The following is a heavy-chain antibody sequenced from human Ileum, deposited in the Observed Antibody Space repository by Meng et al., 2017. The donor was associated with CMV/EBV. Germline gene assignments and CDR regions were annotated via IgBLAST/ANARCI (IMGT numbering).Heavy chain of an antibody. Sequence: GESLKISCVASGFTFNSYWLHWVRQAPGKGLVWVSRINTDGSNTNSADSVKGRFTISRDNAKNTLYLQMNSLRVEDTAVYYCARGMIAAYNYAMDVWGQGTTVTVSS. D-gene: IGHD2-21*01. J-gene: IGHJ6*02. CDR1: GFTFNSYW. V-gene: IGHV3-74*01. CDR2: INTDGSNT. CDR3: ARGMIAAYNYAMDV.